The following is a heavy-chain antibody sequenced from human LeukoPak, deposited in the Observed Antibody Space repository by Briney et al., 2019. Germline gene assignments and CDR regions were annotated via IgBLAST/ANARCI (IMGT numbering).Heavy chain of an antibody. Sequence: SETLSLTCTVSGGSISSYYWSWIRQPPGKGLEWIGYIYYSGSTNYNPSLKSRVTISVDTSNNQFSLKVSSVTAADTAVYYCARETSQKGAHYMDVWGKGTTVTISS. CDR1: GGSISSYY. J-gene: IGHJ6*03. CDR2: IYYSGST. V-gene: IGHV4-59*01. D-gene: IGHD3-16*01. CDR3: ARETSQKGAHYMDV.